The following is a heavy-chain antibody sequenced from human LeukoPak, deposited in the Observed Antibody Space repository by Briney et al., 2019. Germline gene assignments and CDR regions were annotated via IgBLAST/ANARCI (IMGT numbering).Heavy chain of an antibody. CDR3: ARRAYNGSSYDFFDY. CDR1: GGSISNTRYY. Sequence: SETLSRTCTVSGGSISNTRYYWGWIRQPPGKGLEWIGTIYYSGRTYYNPSLKSRVTISVDTSNNQFSLRLGSVTAADTAVYYCARRAYNGSSYDFFDYWGQGTLVTASS. D-gene: IGHD1-26*01. J-gene: IGHJ4*02. V-gene: IGHV4-39*01. CDR2: IYYSGRT.